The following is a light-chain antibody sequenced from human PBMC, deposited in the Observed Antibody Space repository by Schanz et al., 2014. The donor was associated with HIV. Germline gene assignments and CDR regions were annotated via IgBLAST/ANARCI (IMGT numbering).Light chain of an antibody. CDR3: SSYTNINSWV. CDR2: DVR. CDR1: SSDIGGSDY. J-gene: IGLJ3*02. Sequence: QSALTQPASVSGSPGQSITISCSGTSSDIGGSDYVSWYQQHPGRAPKVLIYDVRDRPSGVSNRFSGSKSGNTASLTISGLQAEDEAEYFCSSYTNINSWVFGGGTKLTVL. V-gene: IGLV2-14*03.